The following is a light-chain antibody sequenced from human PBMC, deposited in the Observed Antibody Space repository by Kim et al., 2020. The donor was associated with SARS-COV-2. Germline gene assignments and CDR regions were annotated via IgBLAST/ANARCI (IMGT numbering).Light chain of an antibody. J-gene: IGKJ4*01. V-gene: IGKV3-20*01. CDR2: GAS. CDR3: QHYGSSPTT. CDR1: QSISSSY. Sequence: SLGDRATLTCRASQSISSSYLAWYQQKPSQAPRLINYGASSRATGIPGMFSGSGSGTDFTLTISRLEAEDFAVYYCQHYGSSPTTFGGGTKVDIK.